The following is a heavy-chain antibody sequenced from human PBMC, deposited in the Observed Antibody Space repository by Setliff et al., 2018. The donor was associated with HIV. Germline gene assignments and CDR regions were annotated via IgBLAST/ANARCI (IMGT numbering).Heavy chain of an antibody. CDR1: GGTFSSYS. CDR2: IIPIFNTA. J-gene: IGHJ5*02. CDR3: ARCITSVGTRWFDP. Sequence: GASVKVSCKASGGTFSSYSITWVRQAPGQGLEWMGGIIPIFNTANYAQKFQGRVTITADESTSTAYMELSSLGSEDTAVYYCARCITSVGTRWFDPWGQGTLVTVSS. V-gene: IGHV1-69*13.